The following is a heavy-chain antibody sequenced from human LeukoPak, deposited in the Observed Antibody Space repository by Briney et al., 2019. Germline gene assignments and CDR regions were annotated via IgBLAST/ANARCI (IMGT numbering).Heavy chain of an antibody. V-gene: IGHV3-7*01. CDR1: GFTFSDYY. Sequence: PGGSLRLSCAASGFTFSDYYMSWIRQAPGKGLEWVANIKQDGSEKYYVDSVKGRFTISRDNAKKSLYLQMNSLRAEDTAVYYCARDGRGGYLDYWGQGTLVTVSS. D-gene: IGHD3-16*01. J-gene: IGHJ4*02. CDR3: ARDGRGGYLDY. CDR2: IKQDGSEK.